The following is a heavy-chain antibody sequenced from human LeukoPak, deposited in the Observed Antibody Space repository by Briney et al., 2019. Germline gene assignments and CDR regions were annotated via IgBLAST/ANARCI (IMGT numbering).Heavy chain of an antibody. Sequence: GGSLRLSCAASGFTFSSYSMNWVRQAPGKGLEWVSSISSSSSYIYYADSVKGRFTISRDNAKNSLYLQMNSLRAEDTAVYYCARELGSSSSYYYYYIDVWGKGTTVTVSS. CDR1: GFTFSSYS. J-gene: IGHJ6*03. CDR2: ISSSSSYI. CDR3: ARELGSSSSYYYYYIDV. D-gene: IGHD6-6*01. V-gene: IGHV3-21*01.